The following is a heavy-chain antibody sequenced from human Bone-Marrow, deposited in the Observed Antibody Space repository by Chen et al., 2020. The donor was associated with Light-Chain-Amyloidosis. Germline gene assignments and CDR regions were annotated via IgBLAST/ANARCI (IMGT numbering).Heavy chain of an antibody. CDR3: ARRRDGYNFDY. CDR1: GYTFPNYW. V-gene: IGHV5-51*01. CDR2: IYPDDADS. Sequence: EVQLEQSGPEVKKPGESLKIPSKGSGYTFPNYWIGWVRQMPGKGLEWMGVIYPDDADSRYSPSFEGQVTISADKSITPAYLQWRSLKASDTAMYYCARRRDGYNFDYWGQGTLVTVSS. J-gene: IGHJ4*02. D-gene: IGHD5-12*01.